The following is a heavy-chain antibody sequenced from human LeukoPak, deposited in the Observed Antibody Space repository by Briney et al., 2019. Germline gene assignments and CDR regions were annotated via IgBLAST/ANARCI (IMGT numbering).Heavy chain of an antibody. J-gene: IGHJ4*02. Sequence: GGSLRLSCAASGFTFSGYYMSWMRQAPGKGLEWISYISSDGSIVYYADSVKVRFTISRDNAKSLLYLQMDTVRAEDTAVYYCVRVPYWGQGSLVIVSS. CDR2: ISSDGSIV. V-gene: IGHV3-11*01. CDR3: VRVPY. CDR1: GFTFSGYY. D-gene: IGHD5/OR15-5a*01.